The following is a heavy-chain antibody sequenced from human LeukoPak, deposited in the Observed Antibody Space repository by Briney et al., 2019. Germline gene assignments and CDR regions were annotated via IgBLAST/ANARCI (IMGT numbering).Heavy chain of an antibody. Sequence: GGSLRLSCAASGFSFSYYGMHWVRQAPGKGLEWVAVISYDGSIKYYADSVKGRFTISRDNSKNTLYLQMNSLRGEDTAVYYCAKDGDTMSGTYYYDMDVWGKGTTVTIS. CDR2: ISYDGSIK. V-gene: IGHV3-30*18. CDR3: AKDGDTMSGTYYYDMDV. D-gene: IGHD1-26*01. J-gene: IGHJ6*03. CDR1: GFSFSYYG.